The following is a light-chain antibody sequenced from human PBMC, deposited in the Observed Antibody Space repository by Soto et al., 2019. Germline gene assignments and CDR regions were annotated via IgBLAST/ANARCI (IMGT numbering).Light chain of an antibody. V-gene: IGKV3-20*01. Sequence: EIVLTQSPGTLSLSPGERATLSCRASQSVSSSYLAWYQQKPGQAPGLLIYGASSRATGIPDRFSGSGSGTDFTLTISRLEPEDFAVYYCQHYGSSTWTFGQGTKVKSN. J-gene: IGKJ1*01. CDR1: QSVSSSY. CDR2: GAS. CDR3: QHYGSSTWT.